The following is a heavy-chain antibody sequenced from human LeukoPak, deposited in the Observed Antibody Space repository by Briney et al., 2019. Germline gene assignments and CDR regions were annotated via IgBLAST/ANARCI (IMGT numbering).Heavy chain of an antibody. V-gene: IGHV1-46*01. CDR3: ARELPVTGGWFDP. D-gene: IGHD4-17*01. CDR1: GYTFTSYY. Sequence: GASVKVSCKASGYTFTSYYMHWVRQAPGQGLEWMGIINPSGGSTSYAQKSQGRVTMTRDTSTSTVYMELSSLRSEDTAVYYCARELPVTGGWFDPWGQGTLVTVSS. J-gene: IGHJ5*02. CDR2: INPSGGST.